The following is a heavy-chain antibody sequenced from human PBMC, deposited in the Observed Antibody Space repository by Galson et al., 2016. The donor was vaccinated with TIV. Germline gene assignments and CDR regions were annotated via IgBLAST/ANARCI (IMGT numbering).Heavy chain of an antibody. V-gene: IGHV3-66*02. CDR2: IYGGGGT. J-gene: IGHJ6*02. D-gene: IGHD4-17*01. CDR1: GFSISSNY. Sequence: SLRLSCAAPGFSISSNYMNWVRQAPGKGLEWVSFIYGGGGTDYADSVRGRFTISRDDSKNTLYLQMNSLRTEDTAVYYCARDRLLSMTPVTTGYGMDVWGQGTTVTVSS. CDR3: ARDRLLSMTPVTTGYGMDV.